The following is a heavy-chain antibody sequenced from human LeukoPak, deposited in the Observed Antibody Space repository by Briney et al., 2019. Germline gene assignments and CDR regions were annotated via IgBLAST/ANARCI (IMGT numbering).Heavy chain of an antibody. V-gene: IGHV3-7*01. J-gene: IGHJ3*02. CDR3: ARRARYCTSTSCDPIGAFDI. Sequence: GGSLRLSCVASGFTFSAYWMTWVRQAPGKGLDWVANIRLDGSENYYVDSVRGRFTISRDNAKNSLYLQMNSLRAEDTAVYYCARRARYCTSTSCDPIGAFDIWGQGIAVTVS. CDR1: GFTFSAYW. D-gene: IGHD2-2*01. CDR2: IRLDGSEN.